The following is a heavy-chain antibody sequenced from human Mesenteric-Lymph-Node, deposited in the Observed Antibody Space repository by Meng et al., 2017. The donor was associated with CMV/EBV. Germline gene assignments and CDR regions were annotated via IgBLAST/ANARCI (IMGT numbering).Heavy chain of an antibody. J-gene: IGHJ6*02. D-gene: IGHD3-3*01. CDR3: AKDLWSGYPTYYYYGMDV. CDR1: GFTFSSYA. Sequence: GESLKISCTASGFTFSSYAMSWVRQAPGKGLEWVSAISGSGGSTYYADSVKGRFTISRDNSKNTLYLQMNSLRAEDTAVYYCAKDLWSGYPTYYYYGMDVWGQGTTVTVSS. V-gene: IGHV3-23*01. CDR2: ISGSGGST.